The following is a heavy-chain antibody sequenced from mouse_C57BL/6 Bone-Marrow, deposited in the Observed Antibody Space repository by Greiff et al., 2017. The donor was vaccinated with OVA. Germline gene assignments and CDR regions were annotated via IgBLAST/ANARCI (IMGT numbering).Heavy chain of an antibody. J-gene: IGHJ3*01. V-gene: IGHV5-9*01. CDR1: GFTFSSYT. Sequence: EVKVVESGGGLVKPGGSLKLSCAASGFTFSSYTMSWVRQTPEKRLEWVATLSGGGGNTYYPDSVKGRYTISSDNAKNTLYLQMSSLRSEDTALYYCARPPYYGSSWFAYWGQGTLVTVSA. D-gene: IGHD1-1*01. CDR3: ARPPYYGSSWFAY. CDR2: LSGGGGNT.